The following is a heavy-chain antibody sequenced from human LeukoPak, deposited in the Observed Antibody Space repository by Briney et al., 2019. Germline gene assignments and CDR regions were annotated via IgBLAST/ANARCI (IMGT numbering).Heavy chain of an antibody. CDR2: INWNGGST. V-gene: IGHV3-20*04. Sequence: GGSLRLSCAASGFTFDDYGMSWDRQTPGKGLEWVSGINWNGGSTGYADSVKGRFTISRDNAKNSLYLQMNSLRAEDTAVYYCAKDRNGDFAYYFDFWGQGTLVTVSS. CDR3: AKDRNGDFAYYFDF. D-gene: IGHD4-17*01. J-gene: IGHJ4*02. CDR1: GFTFDDYG.